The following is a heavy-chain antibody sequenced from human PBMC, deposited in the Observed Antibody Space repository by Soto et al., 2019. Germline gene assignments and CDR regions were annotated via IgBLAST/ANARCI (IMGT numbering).Heavy chain of an antibody. Sequence: EVQLVESGGKGLQPGGSLRLSCAASGFISSSYWMHWVRQAPGKGLVWVSRINRDGSRTDYADSVKGRFAVSRDNAKNTVLLQMNSLRADDTAVYYCARGVNGYYYVDYWGQGTLVTVSS. CDR3: ARGVNGYYYVDY. CDR2: INRDGSRT. D-gene: IGHD2-8*01. CDR1: GFISSSYW. V-gene: IGHV3-74*01. J-gene: IGHJ4*02.